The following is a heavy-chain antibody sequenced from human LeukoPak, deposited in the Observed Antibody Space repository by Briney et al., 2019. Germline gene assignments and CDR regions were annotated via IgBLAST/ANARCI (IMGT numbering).Heavy chain of an antibody. CDR2: ISGSNSYI. CDR1: GFTFSNYY. J-gene: IGHJ5*02. D-gene: IGHD3-22*01. Sequence: GGSLRLSCAASGFTFSNYYMNWVRQAPGKGLEWVSSISGSNSYIYYADSVKGRFTISRDNAKNSLYLQMNSLRAEDTAVYYCARDVYYYDSSGFDPWGQGTLVTVSS. CDR3: ARDVYYYDSSGFDP. V-gene: IGHV3-21*01.